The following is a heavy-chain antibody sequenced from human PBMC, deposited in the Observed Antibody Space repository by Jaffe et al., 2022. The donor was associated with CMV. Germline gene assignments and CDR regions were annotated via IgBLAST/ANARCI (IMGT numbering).Heavy chain of an antibody. CDR1: GYSFTSYW. J-gene: IGHJ3*02. CDR2: IYPGDSDT. Sequence: EVQLVQSGAEVKKPGESLKISCKGSGYSFTSYWIGWVRQMPGKGLEWMGIIYPGDSDTRYSPSFQGQVTISADKSISTAYLQWSSLKASDTAMYYCARRLVGSSPPPDAFDIWGQGTMVTVSS. CDR3: ARRLVGSSPPPDAFDI. V-gene: IGHV5-51*01. D-gene: IGHD1-26*01.